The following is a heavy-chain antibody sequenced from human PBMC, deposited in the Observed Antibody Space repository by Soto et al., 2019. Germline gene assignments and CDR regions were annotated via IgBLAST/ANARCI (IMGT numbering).Heavy chain of an antibody. CDR1: GFTFSSYA. CDR3: AKVVTTVKYYYYYGMDV. D-gene: IGHD4-17*01. V-gene: IGHV3-23*01. Sequence: EVQLLESGGGLVQPGGSLRLSCASSGFTFSSYAMSWVRQAPGKWLEWVSAISGSGGSTYYADSVKGRFTISRDNSKNTLYLQMNSLRAEDTAVYYCAKVVTTVKYYYYYGMDVWGPGATVTVSS. J-gene: IGHJ6*02. CDR2: ISGSGGST.